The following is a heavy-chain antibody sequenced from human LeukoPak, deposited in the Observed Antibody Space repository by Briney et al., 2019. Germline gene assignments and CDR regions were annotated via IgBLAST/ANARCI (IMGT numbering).Heavy chain of an antibody. CDR2: ISGSGGST. D-gene: IGHD4-17*01. V-gene: IGHV3-23*01. J-gene: IGHJ4*02. CDR3: AKDPRIDYGDYLPDIDY. Sequence: PGGSLRLSCAASGFTFSSYAMSWVRQAPGKGLEWVSAISGSGGSTYYADSVRGRFTISRDNSKNTLYLQMNSLRAEDTAVYYCAKDPRIDYGDYLPDIDYWGQGTLVTVSS. CDR1: GFTFSSYA.